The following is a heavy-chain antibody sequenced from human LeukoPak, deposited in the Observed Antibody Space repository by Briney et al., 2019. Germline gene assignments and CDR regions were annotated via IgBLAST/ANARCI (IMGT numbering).Heavy chain of an antibody. CDR2: ISGSGGST. CDR1: GFTFSSYA. V-gene: IGHV3-23*01. D-gene: IGHD3-3*01. J-gene: IGHJ5*02. Sequence: GGSLRLSCAASGFTFSSYAMSWVRQAPGKGLEWVSAISGSGGSTYYADSVKGRFTISRDNSKNTLYLQMNSLRAEDTAAYYCAKGVISTIFGVAAGWFDPWGQGTLVTVSS. CDR3: AKGVISTIFGVAAGWFDP.